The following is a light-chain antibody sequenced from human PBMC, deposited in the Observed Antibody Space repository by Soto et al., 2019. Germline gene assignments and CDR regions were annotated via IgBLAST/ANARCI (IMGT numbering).Light chain of an antibody. CDR2: LEGSGNY. J-gene: IGLJ3*02. CDR3: ETWDSHTRV. V-gene: IGLV4-60*02. Sequence: QPVLTQSSSASASLGSSVKLTCTLSSGHSTYIIAWHQQQPGKAPRYLMKLEGSGNYNKGSGVPDRFSGSSSGADRYLTISNLQFEDEADYYCETWDSHTRVFGGGTKLTVL. CDR1: SGHSTYI.